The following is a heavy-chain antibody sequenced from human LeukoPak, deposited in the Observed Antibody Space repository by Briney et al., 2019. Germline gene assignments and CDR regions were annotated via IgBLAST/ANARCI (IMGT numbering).Heavy chain of an antibody. Sequence: PGGSLRLSCAASGFTLSSYAMHWVRHPAGKGLEWVSAIGTAGDTFYPGSLKGRFTISRENAKKSLFLQMNSLRAEDTAVYYCARQNTPHGNFDYWGQGTLVTVSS. CDR1: GFTLSSYA. D-gene: IGHD1-14*01. J-gene: IGHJ4*02. CDR2: IGTAGDT. CDR3: ARQNTPHGNFDY. V-gene: IGHV3-13*01.